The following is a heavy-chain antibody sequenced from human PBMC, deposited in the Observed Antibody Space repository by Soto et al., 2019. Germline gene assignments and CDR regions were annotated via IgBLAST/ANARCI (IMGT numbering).Heavy chain of an antibody. D-gene: IGHD3-22*01. CDR3: ARVGHWVPYYYDSSPYTSVNWFDP. CDR2: IYHGVST. V-gene: IGHV4-38-2*01. CDR1: GYSISSGYY. J-gene: IGHJ5*02. Sequence: PSDTLSLTCAVSGYSISSGYYWGWLRQPPGKGLEWIGSIYHGVSTYYNPSLNSRVTLSIDMTNNHVSLILNSVTAADTAGYYCARVGHWVPYYYDSSPYTSVNWFDPWGQGTPVTVSS.